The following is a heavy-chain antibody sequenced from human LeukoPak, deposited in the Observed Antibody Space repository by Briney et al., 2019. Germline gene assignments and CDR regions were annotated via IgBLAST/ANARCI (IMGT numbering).Heavy chain of an antibody. CDR3: ARSPPNCSGGSCYSYPHYYYYGMDV. CDR1: GYTFTSYG. J-gene: IGHJ6*02. V-gene: IGHV1-18*01. CDR2: ISAYNGNT. D-gene: IGHD2-15*01. Sequence: ASVKVSCKASGYTFTSYGISWVRQAPGQGLEWMGWISAYNGNTNYAQKLQGRVTMTTDTSTSTAYMELRSLRSDDTAVYYCARSPPNCSGGSCYSYPHYYYYGMDVWGQGTTVTVSS.